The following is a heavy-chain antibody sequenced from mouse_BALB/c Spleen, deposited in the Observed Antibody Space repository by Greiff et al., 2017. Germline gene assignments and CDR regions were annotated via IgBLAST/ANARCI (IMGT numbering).Heavy chain of an antibody. J-gene: IGHJ4*01. CDR3: ARSPFDGYYAMDY. Sequence: EVQVVESGGGLVQPGGSRKLSCAASGFTFSSFGMHWVRQAPEKGLEWVAYISSGSSTIYYADTVKGRFTISRDNPKNTLFLQMTSLRSEDTAMYYCARSPFDGYYAMDYWGQGTSVTVSS. V-gene: IGHV5-17*02. CDR2: ISSGSSTI. D-gene: IGHD2-3*01. CDR1: GFTFSSFG.